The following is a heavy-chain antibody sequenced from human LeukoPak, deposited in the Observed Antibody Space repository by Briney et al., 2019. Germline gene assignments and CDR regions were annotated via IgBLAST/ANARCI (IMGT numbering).Heavy chain of an antibody. CDR1: GFTFSSYA. J-gene: IGHJ4*02. CDR2: ISGSGIST. D-gene: IGHD3-22*01. V-gene: IGHV3-23*01. Sequence: PGGSLRLSCAASGFTFSSYAMTWVRQAPGKGLEWVSTISGSGISTYYADSVKGRFTNSRDNSRNMVSLQMSSLRAEDTAVYYCASGVVIITAFDSWGQGTLVTVSS. CDR3: ASGVVIITAFDS.